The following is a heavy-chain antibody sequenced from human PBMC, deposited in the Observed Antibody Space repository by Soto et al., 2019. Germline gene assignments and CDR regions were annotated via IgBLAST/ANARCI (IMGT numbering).Heavy chain of an antibody. D-gene: IGHD6-13*01. CDR2: ISYDGSNK. J-gene: IGHJ5*02. V-gene: IGHV3-30*18. CDR1: GFTFSSYG. CDR3: AKDGIRQQLMGFDP. Sequence: PGGSLRLSCAASGFTFSSYGMHWVRQAPGKGLEWVAVISYDGSNKYYADSVKGRFTISRDNSKNTLYLQMNSLRAEDTAVYYCAKDGIRQQLMGFDPWGQGTLVTVSS.